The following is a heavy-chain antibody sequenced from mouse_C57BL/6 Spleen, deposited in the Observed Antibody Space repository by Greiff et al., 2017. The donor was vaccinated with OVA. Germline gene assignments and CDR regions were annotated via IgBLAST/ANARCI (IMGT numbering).Heavy chain of an antibody. V-gene: IGHV1-64*01. CDR2: IHPNSGST. J-gene: IGHJ2*01. CDR1: GYTFTSYW. CDR3: ARVDGYYLYYFDY. Sequence: VQLQQPGAELVKPGASVKLSCKASGYTFTSYWMHWVKQRPGQGLEWIGMIHPNSGSTNYNEKFKSKATLTVDKSSSTAYMQLSSLTSEDSAVYYCARVDGYYLYYFDYWGQGTTLTVSS. D-gene: IGHD2-3*01.